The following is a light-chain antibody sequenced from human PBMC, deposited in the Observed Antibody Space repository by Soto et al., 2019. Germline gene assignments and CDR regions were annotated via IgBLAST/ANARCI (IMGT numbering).Light chain of an antibody. Sequence: DIQLSQSPSFLSASVGDRVTSTCRASQVISNYLAWYQRKPGKAPKLLISTASILQSGVPSRFSGSGSGTEFTLTISSLQPEDFATYYCQQLTSYPITFGQGTRLEIK. CDR2: TAS. J-gene: IGKJ5*01. CDR3: QQLTSYPIT. CDR1: QVISNY. V-gene: IGKV1-9*01.